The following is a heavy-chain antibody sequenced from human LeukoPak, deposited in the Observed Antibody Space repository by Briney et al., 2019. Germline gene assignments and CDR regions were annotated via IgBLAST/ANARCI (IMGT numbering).Heavy chain of an antibody. J-gene: IGHJ4*02. Sequence: RASVKVSCKASGGTFSSYAISWVRQAPGQGLEWMGGIIPIFGTANYAQKFQGRVTITADESASTAYMELSSLRSEDTAVYYCARPVMYSSGPFDYWGQGTLVTVSS. CDR1: GGTFSSYA. CDR2: IIPIFGTA. CDR3: ARPVMYSSGPFDY. D-gene: IGHD6-19*01. V-gene: IGHV1-69*13.